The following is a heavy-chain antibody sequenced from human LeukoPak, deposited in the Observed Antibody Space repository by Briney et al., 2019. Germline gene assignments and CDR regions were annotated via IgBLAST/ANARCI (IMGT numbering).Heavy chain of an antibody. J-gene: IGHJ6*03. V-gene: IGHV1-2*02. CDR2: INPNSGGT. CDR3: AFSLVVPAAQPSPYYYYYYMDV. Sequence: SVKVSCKASGYTFTGYYMHWVRQAPGQGLEWMGWINPNSGGTNYAQKFQGRVTMTRDTSISTAYMELSRLRSDDTAVYYCAFSLVVPAAQPSPYYYYYYMDVWGKGTTVTVSS. CDR1: GYTFTGYY. D-gene: IGHD2-2*01.